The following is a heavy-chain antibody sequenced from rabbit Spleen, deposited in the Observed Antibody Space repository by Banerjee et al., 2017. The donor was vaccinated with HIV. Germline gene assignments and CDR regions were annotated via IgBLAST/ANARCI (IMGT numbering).Heavy chain of an antibody. Sequence: QEQLVESGGGLVQPEGTLTLTCTVSGFSFSSNWICWVRQAPGKGLEWIACIDTSNGDTDYANWPKGRFTISKASSTTVTLQMTSLTAADTATYFCARNGGMLDYGLWGPGTLVTVS. CDR2: IDTSNGDT. CDR1: GFSFSSNW. CDR3: ARNGGMLDYGL. J-gene: IGHJ4*01. D-gene: IGHD6-1*01. V-gene: IGHV1S45*01.